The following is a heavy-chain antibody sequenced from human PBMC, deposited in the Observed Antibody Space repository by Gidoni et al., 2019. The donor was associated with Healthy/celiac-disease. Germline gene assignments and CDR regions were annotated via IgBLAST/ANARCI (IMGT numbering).Heavy chain of an antibody. CDR3: AKDLHAAAGANIDY. CDR1: GCTFSSYG. J-gene: IGHJ4*02. V-gene: IGHV3-30*18. CDR2: ISYDGSNK. D-gene: IGHD6-13*01. Sequence: QVQLVESGGGVVQPGRSRRRACAASGCTFSSYGMHWVRQAPGKGLEWVAVISYDGSNKYYADSVKGRFTISRDNSKNTLYLQMNSLRAEDTAVYYCAKDLHAAAGANIDYWGQGTLVTVSS.